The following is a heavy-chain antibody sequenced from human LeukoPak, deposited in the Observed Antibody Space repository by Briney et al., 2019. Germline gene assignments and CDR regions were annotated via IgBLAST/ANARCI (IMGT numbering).Heavy chain of an antibody. J-gene: IGHJ4*02. CDR2: ISGSGGST. CDR1: RFTFSSYA. D-gene: IGHD6-19*01. V-gene: IGHV3-23*01. CDR3: AKCVAGTLIAPDY. Sequence: GGSLRLSCAASRFTFSSYAMSWVRQAPGKGLEWVSAISGSGGSTYYADSVKGRFTISRDNSKNTLYLQMNSLRAEDTAVYYCAKCVAGTLIAPDYWGQGTLVTVSS.